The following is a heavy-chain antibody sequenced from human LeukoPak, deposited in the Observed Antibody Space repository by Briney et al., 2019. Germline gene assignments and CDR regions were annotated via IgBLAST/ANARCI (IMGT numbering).Heavy chain of an antibody. Sequence: GGSLRLSCAASGFTFSGYYMTWIRQAPGKGLEWVSYIGRSGSTIYYANSVKGRFTISRDNAKNSLYLQMNSLRAEDAAVYYCARRETYYYDTGGYSIDAFDIWGQGTMVTVSS. CDR1: GFTFSGYY. CDR2: IGRSGSTI. D-gene: IGHD3-22*01. J-gene: IGHJ3*02. V-gene: IGHV3-11*01. CDR3: ARRETYYYDTGGYSIDAFDI.